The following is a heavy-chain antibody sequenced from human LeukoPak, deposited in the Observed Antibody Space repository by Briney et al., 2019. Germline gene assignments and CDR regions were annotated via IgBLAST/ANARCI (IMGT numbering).Heavy chain of an antibody. CDR3: ARDPPYSGSYYTNDATLGARESL. V-gene: IGHV1-69*13. Sequence: SVKVSCKASGGTFSSYAISWVRQAPGQGLEWMGGIIPIFGTANYAQKFQGRVTITAVESTSTAYMELSSLRSEDTAVYYCARDPPYSGSYYTNDATLGARESLWGQGTLVTVSS. CDR1: GGTFSSYA. D-gene: IGHD1-26*01. CDR2: IIPIFGTA. J-gene: IGHJ4*02.